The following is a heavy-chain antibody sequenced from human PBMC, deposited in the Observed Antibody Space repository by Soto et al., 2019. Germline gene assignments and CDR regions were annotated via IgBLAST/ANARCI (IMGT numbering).Heavy chain of an antibody. D-gene: IGHD2-2*01. CDR1: GFTFSSYG. CDR2: ISYDGSNK. Sequence: GGSLRLSCAASGFTFSSYGMHWVRQAPGKGLEWVAVISYDGSNKYYADSVKGRFTISRDNSKNTLYLQMNSLRAEDTAVYYCAKDYLGYCSSTSCSPFDYWGQGTLVTVSS. J-gene: IGHJ4*02. CDR3: AKDYLGYCSSTSCSPFDY. V-gene: IGHV3-30*18.